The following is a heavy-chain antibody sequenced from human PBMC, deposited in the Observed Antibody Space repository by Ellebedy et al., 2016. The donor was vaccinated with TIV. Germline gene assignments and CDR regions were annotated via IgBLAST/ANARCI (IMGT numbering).Heavy chain of an antibody. Sequence: GESLKISCKGSGYSFTLFWISWVRQAPGKGLEWIGKIYPDDADPTYSPPFEGQVIISADKSTNTAYLQWNSLRASDSAIYYCASLPNTAAANPWGQGTLVTVS. CDR2: IYPDDADP. CDR3: ASLPNTAAANP. D-gene: IGHD4-17*01. J-gene: IGHJ5*02. CDR1: GYSFTLFW. V-gene: IGHV5-51*01.